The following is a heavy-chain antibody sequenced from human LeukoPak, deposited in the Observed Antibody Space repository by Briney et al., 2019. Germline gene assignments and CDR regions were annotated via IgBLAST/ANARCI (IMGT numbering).Heavy chain of an antibody. D-gene: IGHD3-10*01. CDR3: ARRYYYGSARKPYYFDY. Sequence: ASVKVSCKASGYTFTSYDINWVRQATGQGLEWMGWMNPNSGNTGYAQKFQGRVTITRNTSISTAYMELSSLGSEDTAVYYCARRYYYGSARKPYYFDYWGQGTLVTVSS. CDR1: GYTFTSYD. J-gene: IGHJ4*02. CDR2: MNPNSGNT. V-gene: IGHV1-8*03.